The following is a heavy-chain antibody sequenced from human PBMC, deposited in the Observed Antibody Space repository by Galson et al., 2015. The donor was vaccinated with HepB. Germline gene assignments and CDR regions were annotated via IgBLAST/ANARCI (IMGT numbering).Heavy chain of an antibody. J-gene: IGHJ4*02. CDR3: AKGLSGWYDGSFDY. D-gene: IGHD6-19*01. CDR2: IYSGGDT. V-gene: IGHV3-66*01. Sequence: SLRLSCAASGFTVSSNYMSWVRQAPGKGLEWVSFIYSGGDTYYADSVKGRFTISRDNSKNMLYLQMNSLRAEDTAVYYCAKGLSGWYDGSFDYWGQGTLVTVSS. CDR1: GFTVSSNY.